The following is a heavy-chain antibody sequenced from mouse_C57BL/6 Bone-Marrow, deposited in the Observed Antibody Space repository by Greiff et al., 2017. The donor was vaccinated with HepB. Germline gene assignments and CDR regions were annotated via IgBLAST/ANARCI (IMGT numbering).Heavy chain of an antibody. CDR2: IYPRSGNT. CDR3: TRSRRLRFAY. V-gene: IGHV1-81*01. CDR1: GYTFTSYG. D-gene: IGHD2-4*01. Sequence: QVQLKESGAELARPGASVKLSCKASGYTFTSYGISWVKQRTGQGLEWIGEIYPRSGNTYYNEKFKGKATLTADKSSSTAYMELRSLTSEDSAVDFCTRSRRLRFAYWGQGTLVTVSA. J-gene: IGHJ3*01.